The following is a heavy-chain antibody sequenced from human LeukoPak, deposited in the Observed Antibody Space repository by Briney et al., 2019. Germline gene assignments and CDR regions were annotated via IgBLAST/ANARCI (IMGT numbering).Heavy chain of an antibody. V-gene: IGHV4-4*02. J-gene: IGHJ4*02. CDR1: GGSISSSKW. CDR3: ASRWFRDYYFDY. Sequence: PSETLSLTCAVSGGSISSSKWWSWVRQPPGKGLEWIGEIYHSGSTNYNPSLKSRVTISVDKSKNQFSLKLSSVTAADTAVYYCASRWFRDYYFDYWGQGPLVTVSS. CDR2: IYHSGST. D-gene: IGHD3-10*01.